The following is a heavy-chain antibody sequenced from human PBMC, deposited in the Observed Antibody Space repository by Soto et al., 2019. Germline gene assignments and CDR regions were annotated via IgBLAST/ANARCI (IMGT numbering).Heavy chain of an antibody. V-gene: IGHV4-30-4*01. CDR2: IYYSGST. D-gene: IGHD2-2*01. J-gene: IGHJ5*02. Sequence: QVQLQESGPGLVKPSQTLSLTCTVSGGSISSGDYYWSWIRQPPGKGLEWIGYIYYSGSTYYNPSLKIRVTISVDTSKTQFSLKLSSVTAADTAVYYCASRYCSSTSCYAPWFDPWGQGTLVTVSS. CDR1: GGSISSGDYY. CDR3: ASRYCSSTSCYAPWFDP.